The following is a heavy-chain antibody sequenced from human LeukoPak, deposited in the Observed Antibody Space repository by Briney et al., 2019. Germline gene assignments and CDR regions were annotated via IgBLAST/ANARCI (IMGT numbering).Heavy chain of an antibody. Sequence: SETLSLTCTVSGGSISSSSYYWGWIRQPPGKGLEWIGSIYYSGSAYYNPSPKSRVTISVDTSKNQFSLKLSSVTAADTAVYYCARRLAGTEDYWGQGTLVTVSS. J-gene: IGHJ4*02. V-gene: IGHV4-39*01. CDR2: IYYSGSA. CDR1: GGSISSSSYY. CDR3: ARRLAGTEDY. D-gene: IGHD6-13*01.